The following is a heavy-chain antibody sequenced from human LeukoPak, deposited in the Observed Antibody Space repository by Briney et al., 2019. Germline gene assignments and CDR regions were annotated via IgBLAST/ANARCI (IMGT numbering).Heavy chain of an antibody. Sequence: PGGSLRLSCAASGFTFSSYAMSWVRQAPGKGLEWVSAISGSGGTTYYADSVKGRFTISRDNSKNTLYLQMNSLRAEDTAVYYCAKAHLEGEPSPGKRGLIDYWGQGTLVTVSS. CDR1: GFTFSSYA. CDR2: ISGSGGTT. V-gene: IGHV3-23*01. D-gene: IGHD3-16*01. CDR3: AKAHLEGEPSPGKRGLIDY. J-gene: IGHJ4*02.